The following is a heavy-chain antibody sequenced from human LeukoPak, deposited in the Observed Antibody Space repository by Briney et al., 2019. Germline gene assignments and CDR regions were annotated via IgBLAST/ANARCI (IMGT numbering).Heavy chain of an antibody. CDR1: GYTLTELS. CDR2: FDPEDGET. CDR3: ATDLSIYLVGATVLDY. Sequence: ASVKVSCKVSGYTLTELSMHWVRQAPGKGLEWMGGFDPEDGETIYAQKFQGRVTMTEDTSTDTAYMEPSSLRSEDTAVYYCATDLSIYLVGATVLDYWGQGTLVTVSS. V-gene: IGHV1-24*01. D-gene: IGHD1-26*01. J-gene: IGHJ4*02.